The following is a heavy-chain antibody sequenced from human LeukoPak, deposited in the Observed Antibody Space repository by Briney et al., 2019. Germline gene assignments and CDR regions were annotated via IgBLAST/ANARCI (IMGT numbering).Heavy chain of an antibody. J-gene: IGHJ4*02. D-gene: IGHD3-22*01. Sequence: GGSLRLSCTASGFTFSSYWMHWVRQAPGKGLVWVSRINHDGSNTNYADSVKGRFTISRDNAKNTVYLQMNSLRAEDTAVYYCVRDWGYDSSGYWQKYFDTWGQGTLVTVSS. CDR2: INHDGSNT. CDR3: VRDWGYDSSGYWQKYFDT. CDR1: GFTFSSYW. V-gene: IGHV3-74*01.